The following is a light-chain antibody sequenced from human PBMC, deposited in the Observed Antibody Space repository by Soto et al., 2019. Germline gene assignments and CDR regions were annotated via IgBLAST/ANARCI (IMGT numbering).Light chain of an antibody. CDR2: DAP. Sequence: EIVMTQSPLTLSASPGERAIFSCRASQSVGSNIAWYQQKPVQSPRLLVYDAPTRATAIPARFSGSGSWTEFTLAINALQPEDFAVYYGQQYYQWPSYTFGQGTKVDI. CDR1: QSVGSN. V-gene: IGKV3-15*01. J-gene: IGKJ2*01. CDR3: QQYYQWPSYT.